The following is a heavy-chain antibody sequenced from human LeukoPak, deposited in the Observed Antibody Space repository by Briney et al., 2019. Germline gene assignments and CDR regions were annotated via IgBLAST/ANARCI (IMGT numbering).Heavy chain of an antibody. V-gene: IGHV3-7*01. Sequence: GGSMRLSCAASRFVFSNYWMSWVRQAPGKGLEWVANIKQDGSEKNYVDSVKGRFTISRDNARDSLYLQMNSLRAEDTAVYYCARDRYGLHYWGQGTLVTVSS. CDR1: RFVFSNYW. J-gene: IGHJ4*02. CDR2: IKQDGSEK. D-gene: IGHD2-21*01. CDR3: ARDRYGLHY.